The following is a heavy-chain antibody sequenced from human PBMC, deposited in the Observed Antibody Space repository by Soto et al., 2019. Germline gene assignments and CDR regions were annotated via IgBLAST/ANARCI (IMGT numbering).Heavy chain of an antibody. Sequence: PGGSLRLSCAASGFTFSSYSMNWVRQAPGKGLEWVSGISGSGGSTYYADSVKGRFTISRDNSKNTLYLQMKSLRAEDTAVYYCAKDQDIVVVPAALDAFDVWRQGTMVTVS. J-gene: IGHJ3*01. D-gene: IGHD2-2*01. V-gene: IGHV3-23*01. CDR3: AKDQDIVVVPAALDAFDV. CDR2: ISGSGGST. CDR1: GFTFSSYS.